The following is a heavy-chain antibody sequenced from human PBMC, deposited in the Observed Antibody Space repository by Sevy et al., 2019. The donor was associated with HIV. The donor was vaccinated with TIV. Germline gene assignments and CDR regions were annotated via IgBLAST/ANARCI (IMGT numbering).Heavy chain of an antibody. CDR2: ISGSGYLT. Sequence: GGSLILSCAASGFTFSSYAMSWVRQAPGKGLEWVSAISGSGYLTYYTDSLKGRFTISRDNSTNTLYLQMNSLRAEDTAVYYCAKEGGGYYYDSSGLFDYWGQGTLVTVSS. J-gene: IGHJ4*02. V-gene: IGHV3-23*01. D-gene: IGHD3-22*01. CDR1: GFTFSSYA. CDR3: AKEGGGYYYDSSGLFDY.